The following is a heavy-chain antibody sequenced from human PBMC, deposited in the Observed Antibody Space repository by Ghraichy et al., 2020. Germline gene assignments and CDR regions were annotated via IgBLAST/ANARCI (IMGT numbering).Heavy chain of an antibody. V-gene: IGHV1-2*02. CDR2: INPNSGGT. D-gene: IGHD6-13*01. J-gene: IGHJ6*02. CDR3: ARKWAAAGTGYYYYGMDV. Sequence: ASVKVSCKASGYTFTGYYMHWVRQAPGQGLEWMGWINPNSGGTNYAQKFQGRVTMTRDTSISTAYMELSRLRSDDTAVYYCARKWAAAGTGYYYYGMDVWGQGTTVTVSS. CDR1: GYTFTGYY.